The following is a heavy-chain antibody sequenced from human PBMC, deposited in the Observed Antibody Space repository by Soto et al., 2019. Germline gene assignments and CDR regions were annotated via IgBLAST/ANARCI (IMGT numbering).Heavy chain of an antibody. V-gene: IGHV3-48*02. Sequence: EVQLVESGGGLVQPGGSLRLSCAASGFPFSSYSMNWVRQAPGKGLEGVSYISSSSSTIYYADSVKGRFTISRDNAKNSLYLQMNSLRDEDTAVYYCARGDSSSWPSTDPFFDYWGQGTLVTVSS. CDR2: ISSSSSTI. J-gene: IGHJ4*02. CDR3: ARGDSSSWPSTDPFFDY. CDR1: GFPFSSYS. D-gene: IGHD6-13*01.